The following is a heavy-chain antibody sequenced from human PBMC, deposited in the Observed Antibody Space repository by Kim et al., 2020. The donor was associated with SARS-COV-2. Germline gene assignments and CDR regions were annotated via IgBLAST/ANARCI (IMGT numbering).Heavy chain of an antibody. CDR1: GFTFSSYG. D-gene: IGHD6-13*01. Sequence: GGSLRLSCAASGFTFSSYGMHWVRQAPGKGLEWVAVISYDGSNKYYADSVKGRFTISRDNSKNTLYLQMNSLRAEDTAVYYCAKDSQSDSSSWYPYYYYGMDVWGQGTTVTVSS. CDR3: AKDSQSDSSSWYPYYYYGMDV. CDR2: ISYDGSNK. V-gene: IGHV3-30*18. J-gene: IGHJ6*02.